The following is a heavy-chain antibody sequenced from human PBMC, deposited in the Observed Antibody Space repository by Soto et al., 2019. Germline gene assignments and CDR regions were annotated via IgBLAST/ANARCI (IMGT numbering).Heavy chain of an antibody. D-gene: IGHD3-22*01. Sequence: SDTLSLTCTVSGGSISIGDYYWSWIRQPPGKGLEWIGYIYYSGSTYYNPSLKSRVTISVDTSKNQFSLKLSSVTAADTAVYYCARGRYYDSSGYYPDYWGQGTLVTVSS. V-gene: IGHV4-30-4*02. CDR1: GGSISIGDYY. CDR3: ARGRYYDSSGYYPDY. CDR2: IYYSGST. J-gene: IGHJ4*02.